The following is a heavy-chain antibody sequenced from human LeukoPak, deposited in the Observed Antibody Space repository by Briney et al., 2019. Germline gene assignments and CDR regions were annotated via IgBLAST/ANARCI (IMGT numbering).Heavy chain of an antibody. J-gene: IGHJ4*02. V-gene: IGHV3-23*01. CDR2: ISGSGGST. Sequence: GGSLRLSCAASGFTFSSYGMSWVRQAPGKGLEWVSAISGSGGSTYYADSVKGRFTISRDNSKNTLYLQMNSLRAEDTAVYYCAKDRSKYYDSSGPPGDYWGQGTLVTVSS. CDR3: AKDRSKYYDSSGPPGDY. CDR1: GFTFSSYG. D-gene: IGHD3-22*01.